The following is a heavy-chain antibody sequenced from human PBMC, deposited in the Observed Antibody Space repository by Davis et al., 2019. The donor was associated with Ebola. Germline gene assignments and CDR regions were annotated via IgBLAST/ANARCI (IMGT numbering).Heavy chain of an antibody. D-gene: IGHD6-19*01. CDR3: ARVDSSGSRRGFDY. CDR1: GYSISSAYY. V-gene: IGHV4-38-2*02. J-gene: IGHJ4*02. CDR2: IHHTGTT. Sequence: MPSETLSLTCTVSGYSISSAYYWGWIRQPPGKGLEWIGNIHHTGTTYYNPSLKSRVTISVDTSKNQFSLRLTSVTAADTAVYYCARVDSSGSRRGFDYWGQGTLVPVSS.